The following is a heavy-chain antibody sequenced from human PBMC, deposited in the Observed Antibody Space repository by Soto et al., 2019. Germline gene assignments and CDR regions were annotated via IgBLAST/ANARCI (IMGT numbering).Heavy chain of an antibody. CDR2: IYYSGST. J-gene: IGHJ4*02. CDR1: GGSISSYY. D-gene: IGHD4-17*01. CDR3: ERGGDYITPEFAY. Sequence: QVQLQESGPGLVKPSETLSLTCTVSGGSISSYYWSWIRQPPGKGLEWIGYIYYSGSTKYNPSLKSRVNITVDTSKNQFSLRLSSVTAADTAVYYCERGGDYITPEFAYWGQGTLVTVSS. V-gene: IGHV4-59*01.